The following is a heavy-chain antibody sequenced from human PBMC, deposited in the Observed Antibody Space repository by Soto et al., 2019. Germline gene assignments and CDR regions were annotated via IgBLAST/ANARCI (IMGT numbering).Heavy chain of an antibody. CDR1: GGTFSTSS. Sequence: QVLLVQSGAEMKKPGSSVKVSCKASGGTFSTSSINWVRQAPGQRPEWMGNILPIFGTADYAQKFQGRVTIIADKSTNTASMEPRILLSEETAVYYGTRGHEYVGNSDAFDMWGQGTVVTVSS. V-gene: IGHV1-69*14. J-gene: IGHJ3*02. CDR2: ILPIFGTA. CDR3: TRGHEYVGNSDAFDM. D-gene: IGHD3-16*01.